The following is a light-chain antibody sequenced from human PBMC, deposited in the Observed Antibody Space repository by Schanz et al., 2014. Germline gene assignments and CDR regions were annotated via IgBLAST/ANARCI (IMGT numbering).Light chain of an antibody. J-gene: IGLJ2*01. CDR2: DNS. V-gene: IGLV1-40*01. CDR3: SSYAGNNKLL. Sequence: QSVLTQPPSVSGAPGQRVTISCSGSSSNIGAGYDVHWYQHLPGTAPKLLIYDNSNRPSGVPDRFSGSKSGTSASLAISGLQSEDETDYYCSSYAGNNKLLFGGGTKLTVL. CDR1: SSNIGAGYD.